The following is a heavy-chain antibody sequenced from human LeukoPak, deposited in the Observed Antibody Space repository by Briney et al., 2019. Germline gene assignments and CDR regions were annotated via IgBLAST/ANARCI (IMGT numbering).Heavy chain of an antibody. J-gene: IGHJ4*02. CDR1: GGTFSSYA. Sequence: SVKVSCKASGGTFSSYAISWVRQAPGQGLEWMGRIIPILGIANYAQKSQGRVTITADKSTSTAYMELSSLRSEDTAVYYCARERGRDGYRTEYFDYWGQRTLVTVSS. CDR3: ARERGRDGYRTEYFDY. CDR2: IIPILGIA. V-gene: IGHV1-69*04. D-gene: IGHD5-24*01.